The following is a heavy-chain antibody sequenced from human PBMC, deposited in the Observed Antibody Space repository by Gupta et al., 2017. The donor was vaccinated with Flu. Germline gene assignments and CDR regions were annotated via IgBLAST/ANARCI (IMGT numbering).Heavy chain of an antibody. CDR2: ISGNSAYR. Sequence: FTFSAFGMTWVRQAPGKGLEWVSSISGNSAYRYDADSVRGGFNIYRENAKNSVFLQMKRLKAEDTAVYYWAGGSVSTYDFWGQGTLVTVSS. D-gene: IGHD2-2*01. J-gene: IGHJ4*02. CDR1: FTFSAFG. V-gene: IGHV3-21*01. CDR3: AGGSVSTYDF.